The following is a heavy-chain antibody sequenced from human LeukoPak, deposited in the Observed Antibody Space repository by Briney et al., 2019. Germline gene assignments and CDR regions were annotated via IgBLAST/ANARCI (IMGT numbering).Heavy chain of an antibody. V-gene: IGHV3-74*01. J-gene: IGHJ4*02. CDR2: IKSDGSST. Sequence: GGSLRLSCVASGFTLSSYWMHWVRQAPGKGLVWVSRIKSDGSSTSYADSVKGRFTISRDNAKNTVYLQMNSLRAEDTAVYYCAREFQHYSGFDYWGQGTLVTVSS. CDR3: AREFQHYSGFDY. D-gene: IGHD4-23*01. CDR1: GFTLSSYW.